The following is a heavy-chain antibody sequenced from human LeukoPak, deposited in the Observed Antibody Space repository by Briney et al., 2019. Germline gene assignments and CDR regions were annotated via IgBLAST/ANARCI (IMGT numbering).Heavy chain of an antibody. D-gene: IGHD2-2*01. Sequence: PGGSLRLSCAASGFTFSSYWMSWFRQAPGKGLEWVGFIRSKTYGGTIEYAASVKGRFTISRDDSKSIAYLQMNSLKTEDTAVYYCTRLRFGYCSTTSCYDWSGYFDYWGQGTLVTVSS. J-gene: IGHJ4*02. CDR2: IRSKTYGGTI. CDR3: TRLRFGYCSTTSCYDWSGYFDY. V-gene: IGHV3-49*03. CDR1: GFTFSSYW.